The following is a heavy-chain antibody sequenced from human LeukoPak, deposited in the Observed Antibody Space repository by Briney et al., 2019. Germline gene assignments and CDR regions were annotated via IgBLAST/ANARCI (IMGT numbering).Heavy chain of an antibody. D-gene: IGHD2-2*01. CDR2: ISSSGAFI. V-gene: IGHV3-21*06. CDR3: ARREPQGCSGTSCFAGPVGH. J-gene: IGHJ4*02. Sequence: GGSLRLSCTDSGSNFHYYNMHWVRQAPGKGLEWVSLISSSGAFIYYADSVKGRLTTSRDNGQNSLYLQMNSLRAEDTAVYYCARREPQGCSGTSCFAGPVGHWGQGTLVTVSS. CDR1: GSNFHYYN.